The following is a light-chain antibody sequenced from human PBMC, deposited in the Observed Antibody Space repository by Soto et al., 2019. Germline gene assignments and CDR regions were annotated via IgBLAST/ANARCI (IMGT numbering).Light chain of an antibody. CDR1: QDISNY. CDR2: AAS. CDR3: QKYNSAPTWT. Sequence: DIQMTQSPSSLSASVGDRVTITCRAAQDISNYLAWYQQKPGKVPKLLIYAASTLQLGVPFRFRGSGSGKDFTLNISNLQPEDVETYYCQKYNSAPTWTFGQGTKVEIK. J-gene: IGKJ1*01. V-gene: IGKV1-27*01.